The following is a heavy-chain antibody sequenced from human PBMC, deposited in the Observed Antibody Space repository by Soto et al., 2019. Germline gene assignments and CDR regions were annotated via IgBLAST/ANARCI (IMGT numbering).Heavy chain of an antibody. D-gene: IGHD3-10*01. V-gene: IGHV4-31*03. CDR3: ARAAHYISPFRWFDP. Sequence: QVQLQESGPGLVKPSQTLSLTCTVSGGSISSGGYYWSWIRQHPGKGMEWIGYIYYSGSTYYNPSLKRRVTISVDTSKNQFSLKLSSVTAAYTAVYYCARAAHYISPFRWFDPWGQGTLVTVSS. CDR2: IYYSGST. J-gene: IGHJ5*02. CDR1: GGSISSGGYY.